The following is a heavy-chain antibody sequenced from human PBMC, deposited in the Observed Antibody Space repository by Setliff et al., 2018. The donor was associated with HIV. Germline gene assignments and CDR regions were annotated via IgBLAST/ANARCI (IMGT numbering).Heavy chain of an antibody. V-gene: IGHV1-46*01. D-gene: IGHD5-12*01. CDR2: INPNSGNT. CDR3: ARGGYSGYILDAFDI. Sequence: ASVKVSCKASGYTFTGYYMHWVRQAPGQGLEWMGLINPNSGNTNNAQKFQGRVTMTADTSTSTVYMDLSSLRSGDTAVYFCARGGYSGYILDAFDIWGQGTLVTVS. J-gene: IGHJ3*02. CDR1: GYTFTGYY.